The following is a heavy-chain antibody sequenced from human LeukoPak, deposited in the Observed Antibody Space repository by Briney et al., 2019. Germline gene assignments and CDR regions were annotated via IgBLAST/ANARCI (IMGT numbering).Heavy chain of an antibody. J-gene: IGHJ5*02. Sequence: PSETLSLTCTVSGGSISRYYWSWIRQPPGKGLEWIGYIYYSGSTNYNPSLKSRVTISVDTSKNQFSLRLYSVTPADTAVYYCARGEVPPNWFDPWGQGILVTVSS. V-gene: IGHV4-59*01. CDR3: ARGEVPPNWFDP. CDR2: IYYSGST. CDR1: GGSISRYY.